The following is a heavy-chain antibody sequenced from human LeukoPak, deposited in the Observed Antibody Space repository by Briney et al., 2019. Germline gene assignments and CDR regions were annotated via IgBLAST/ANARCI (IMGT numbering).Heavy chain of an antibody. CDR3: ARGVGSSGQDAFDI. J-gene: IGHJ3*02. Sequence: SETLSLTCTVSGGSISSSSYYWGWIRQPPGKGLEWIGEINHSGSTNYNPSLKSRVTISVDTSKNQFSLKLSSVTAADTAVHYCARGVGSSGQDAFDIWGQGTMVTVSS. D-gene: IGHD6-13*01. CDR2: INHSGST. V-gene: IGHV4-39*07. CDR1: GGSISSSSYY.